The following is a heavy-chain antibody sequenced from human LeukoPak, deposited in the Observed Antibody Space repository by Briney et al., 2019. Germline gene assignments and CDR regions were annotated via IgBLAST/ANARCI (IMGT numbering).Heavy chain of an antibody. CDR1: GYTFTGYY. D-gene: IGHD2-2*03. Sequence: ASVKVSCKASGYTFTGYYMHWVRQAPGQGLEWMGWINPNSGGTNYAQTFQGRVTMTRDTSISTAYMELSRLRSDDTAVYYCARALGIVVVPAADDTYYFDYWGQGTLVTVSS. V-gene: IGHV1-2*02. CDR2: INPNSGGT. CDR3: ARALGIVVVPAADDTYYFDY. J-gene: IGHJ4*02.